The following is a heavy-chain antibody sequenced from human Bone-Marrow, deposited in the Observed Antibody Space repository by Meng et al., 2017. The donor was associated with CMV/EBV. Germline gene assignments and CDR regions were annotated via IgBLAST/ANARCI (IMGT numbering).Heavy chain of an antibody. Sequence: GSLRLSCTVSGGSISSYYWSWIRQPPGKGLEWIGYIYYSGSTNYNPSLKSRVTISVDTSKNQFSLKLSSVTAADTAVYYCARVDGDFWSGYFCDYWGQGTLVTVSS. V-gene: IGHV4-59*01. CDR1: GGSISSYY. D-gene: IGHD3-3*01. J-gene: IGHJ4*02. CDR2: IYYSGST. CDR3: ARVDGDFWSGYFCDY.